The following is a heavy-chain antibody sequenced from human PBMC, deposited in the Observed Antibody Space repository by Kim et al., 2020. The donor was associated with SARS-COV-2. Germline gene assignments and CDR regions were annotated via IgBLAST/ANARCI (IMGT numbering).Heavy chain of an antibody. CDR3: ARGCSSTSCYGSSDYYGMDV. CDR2: IIPIFGTA. CDR1: GGTFSSYA. D-gene: IGHD2-2*01. Sequence: SVKVSCKASGGTFSSYAISWVRQAPGQGLEWMGGIIPIFGTANYAQKFQGRVTITADESTSTAYMELSSLRSEDTAVYYCARGCSSTSCYGSSDYYGMDVWGQGTTVTVSS. V-gene: IGHV1-69*13. J-gene: IGHJ6*02.